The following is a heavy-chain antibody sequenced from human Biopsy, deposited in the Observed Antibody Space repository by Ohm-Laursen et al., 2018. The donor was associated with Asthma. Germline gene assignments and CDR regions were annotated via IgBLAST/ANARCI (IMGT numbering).Heavy chain of an antibody. V-gene: IGHV3-23*03. CDR3: ATFPYGDYLPLDY. CDR1: GFSVSSYG. Sequence: SLRLSCAASGFSVSSYGMSWVRQAPGKGLEWVSVIYSGGTSHTADSVKGRFTISRDNSKNTLYLQMNSLRAEDTAVYYCATFPYGDYLPLDYWGQGTLVTVSS. J-gene: IGHJ4*02. CDR2: IYSGGTS. D-gene: IGHD4-17*01.